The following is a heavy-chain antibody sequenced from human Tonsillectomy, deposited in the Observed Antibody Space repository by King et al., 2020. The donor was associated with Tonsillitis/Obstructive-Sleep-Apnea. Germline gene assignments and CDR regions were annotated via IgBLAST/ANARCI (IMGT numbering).Heavy chain of an antibody. CDR3: ADLTTLDY. J-gene: IGHJ4*02. Sequence: LVQSGGGVVQPGRSLRLPCAASGFTFSSYAMHWVRQAPGKGLEWVAVITYDGSNKYYADSVKGRFTISRDNSKNTLYLQMNSLRAEDTAVYYCADLTTLDYWGQGTLVTVSS. CDR2: ITYDGSNK. CDR1: GFTFSSYA. D-gene: IGHD4-11*01. V-gene: IGHV3-30*04.